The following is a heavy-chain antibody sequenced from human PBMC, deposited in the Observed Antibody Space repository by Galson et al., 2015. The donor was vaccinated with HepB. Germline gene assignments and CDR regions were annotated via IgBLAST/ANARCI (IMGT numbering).Heavy chain of an antibody. Sequence: SLRLSCAASGFTFSSYAMHWVRQAPGKGLEWVAVISYDGSNKYYADSVKGRLTISRDNSKNTLYLQMNSLRAEDTAVYYCARERDGYNRPAYYGMDVWGQGTTVTVSS. CDR1: GFTFSSYA. D-gene: IGHD5-24*01. CDR3: ARERDGYNRPAYYGMDV. V-gene: IGHV3-30-3*01. J-gene: IGHJ6*02. CDR2: ISYDGSNK.